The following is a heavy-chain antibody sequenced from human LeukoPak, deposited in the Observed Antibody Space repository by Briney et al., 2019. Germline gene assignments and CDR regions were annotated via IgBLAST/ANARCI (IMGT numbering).Heavy chain of an antibody. CDR2: IIPIFGTA. J-gene: IGHJ3*02. V-gene: IGHV1-69*05. CDR1: GGTFSSYA. D-gene: IGHD3-10*01. CDR3: AREPALWFGELAPNDAFDI. Sequence: SVKVSCKASGGTFSSYAISWVRQAPGQGLEWMGGIIPIFGTANYAQKFQGRVTITTDESTSTAYMELSSLRSDDTAVYYCAREPALWFGELAPNDAFDIWGQGTMVTVSS.